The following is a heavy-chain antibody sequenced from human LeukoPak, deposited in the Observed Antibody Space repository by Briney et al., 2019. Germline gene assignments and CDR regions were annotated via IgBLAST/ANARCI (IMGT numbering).Heavy chain of an antibody. J-gene: IGHJ4*02. D-gene: IGHD6-25*01. Sequence: ASVKVSCKASGGTFSSYAISWVRQAPGQGLEWMGRIIPILGIANYAQKFQGRVTITADKSTSTAYMELSSLRSEDTAVYYCAREAIAAGKNFDYWGQGTQVTVSS. V-gene: IGHV1-69*04. CDR1: GGTFSSYA. CDR2: IIPILGIA. CDR3: AREAIAAGKNFDY.